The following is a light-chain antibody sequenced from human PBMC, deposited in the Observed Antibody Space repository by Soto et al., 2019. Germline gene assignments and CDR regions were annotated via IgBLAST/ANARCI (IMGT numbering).Light chain of an antibody. CDR1: SSDVGSYNL. CDR3: CSYAGSNTYV. V-gene: IGLV2-23*02. J-gene: IGLJ1*01. Sequence: QSALTQPASVSGSPGQSITISCTGTSSDVGSYNLVSWYQQHPGKAPKSMIYGVTKRPSGVSNRFSGSKSGNTASLTISGLQAEDEADYYCCSYAGSNTYVFGTGTKLTVL. CDR2: GVT.